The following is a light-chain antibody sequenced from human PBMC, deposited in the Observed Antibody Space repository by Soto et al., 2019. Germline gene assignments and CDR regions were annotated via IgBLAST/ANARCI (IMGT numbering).Light chain of an antibody. J-gene: IGLJ1*01. CDR1: SSNIGSNT. V-gene: IGLV1-44*01. CDR2: SNN. Sequence: ALTQPPSASGTPVQRVTISCSGSSSNIGSNTVNWYHQLPGTAPKLLIYSNNQRPSGVPDRFSGSKSGTSASLAISGLQSEDEADYYCAAWDDSLNGYVFGTGTKVTVL. CDR3: AAWDDSLNGYV.